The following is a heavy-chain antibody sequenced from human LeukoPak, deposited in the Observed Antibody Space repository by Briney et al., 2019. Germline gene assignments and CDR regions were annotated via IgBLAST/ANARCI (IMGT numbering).Heavy chain of an antibody. Sequence: GGSLRLSCAASGFTFGDYVMTWVRQAPGKGLEWVSGVTGSAGTKYYADSVKGRFTISRDNSKNTLYLQMNSLRAEDTAVYYCAKGAKKSIAATYTWGQGTLVTVSS. CDR2: VTGSAGTK. CDR1: GFTFGDYV. V-gene: IGHV3-23*01. D-gene: IGHD5-12*01. CDR3: AKGAKKSIAATYT. J-gene: IGHJ4*02.